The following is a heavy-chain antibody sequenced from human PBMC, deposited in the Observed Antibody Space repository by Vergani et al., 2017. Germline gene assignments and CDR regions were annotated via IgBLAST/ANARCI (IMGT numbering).Heavy chain of an antibody. V-gene: IGHV4-59*01. CDR3: ARRDSGSLDY. J-gene: IGHJ4*02. D-gene: IGHD1-26*01. CDR1: GGSISSYY. CDR2: IYYSGST. Sequence: QVQLQESGPGLVKPSETLSLTCTVSGGSISSYYWSWIRQPPGKGLEWIGYIYYSGSTHYNPSLKSRVTISVDTSKNQFSLKLSCVTAADTAVYYCARRDSGSLDYWGQGTLVTVSS.